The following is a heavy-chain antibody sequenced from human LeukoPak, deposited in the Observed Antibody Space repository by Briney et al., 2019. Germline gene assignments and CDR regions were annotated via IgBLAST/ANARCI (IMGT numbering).Heavy chain of an antibody. V-gene: IGHV4-30-2*01. CDR3: AGAAAGTGWWFDP. Sequence: PSETLSLTCAVSGGSISSGGYSWSWIRQPPGKGLEWIGYIYHSGSTYYNPSLKSRVTIPVDRSKNQFSLKLSSVTAADTAVYYCAGAAAGTGWWFDPWGQGTLVTVSS. CDR2: IYHSGST. J-gene: IGHJ5*02. CDR1: GGSISSGGYS. D-gene: IGHD6-13*01.